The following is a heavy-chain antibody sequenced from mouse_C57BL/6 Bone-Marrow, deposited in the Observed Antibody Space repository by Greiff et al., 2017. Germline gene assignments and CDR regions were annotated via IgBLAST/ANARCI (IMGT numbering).Heavy chain of an antibody. CDR2: IDPSDSYT. J-gene: IGHJ2*01. CDR3: ARSGDSYYFDY. Sequence: QVQLQQSGAELARPGASVKLSCKASGYTFTSYWMHWVKQRPGQGLEWIGVIDPSDSYTNYNQKFKGKATLTVDTSSSTAYMQLSSLTSEDSAVYYCARSGDSYYFDYWGQGTTLTVSS. V-gene: IGHV1-59*01. D-gene: IGHD3-1*01. CDR1: GYTFTSYW.